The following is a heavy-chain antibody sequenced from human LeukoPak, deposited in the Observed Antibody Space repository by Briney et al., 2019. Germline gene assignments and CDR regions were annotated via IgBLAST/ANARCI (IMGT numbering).Heavy chain of an antibody. CDR3: AKDGRDYSFSY. Sequence: GGSLRLSCAASGFTFSSYAMSWVRQAPGKGREWVSAISGSGGSTYYADSVKGGFTISRENSKNTLYLQMNSLRAEDTAVYYCAKDGRDYSFSYWGQGTLVTVSS. CDR2: ISGSGGST. CDR1: GFTFSSYA. D-gene: IGHD4-17*01. V-gene: IGHV3-23*01. J-gene: IGHJ4*02.